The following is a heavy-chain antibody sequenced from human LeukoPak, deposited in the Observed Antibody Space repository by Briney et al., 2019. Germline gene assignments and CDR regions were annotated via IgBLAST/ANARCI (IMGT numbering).Heavy chain of an antibody. Sequence: SETLSLTCTVSGGSISSGGYYWNWIRQYSGKGLEWIGYIYDSGSTYYNPSLKSRVTISVDTSKNQFSLKLSSVTAADTAVYYCARGYYYDSSGYYYANWFDPWGQGTLVTVSS. D-gene: IGHD3-22*01. J-gene: IGHJ5*02. CDR3: ARGYYYDSSGYYYANWFDP. CDR1: GGSISSGGYY. CDR2: IYDSGST. V-gene: IGHV4-31*03.